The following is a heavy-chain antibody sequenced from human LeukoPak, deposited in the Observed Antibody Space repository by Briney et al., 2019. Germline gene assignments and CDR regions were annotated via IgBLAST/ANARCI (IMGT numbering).Heavy chain of an antibody. J-gene: IGHJ6*02. V-gene: IGHV3-13*01. CDR1: GFTFSSYA. Sequence: SGGSLRLSCAASGFTFSSYAMSWVRQAPGKGLEWVSAIGTGDDTYYLGSVKGRFTISRENAKNVLYLQMSSLRAEDTAVYYCAREIRETVVTRHYYYGIDVWGQGTTVTVSS. CDR3: AREIRETVVTRHYYYGIDV. D-gene: IGHD2-15*01. CDR2: IGTGDDT.